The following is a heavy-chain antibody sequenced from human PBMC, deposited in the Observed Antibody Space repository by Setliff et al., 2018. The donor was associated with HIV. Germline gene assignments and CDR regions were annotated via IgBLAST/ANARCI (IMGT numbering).Heavy chain of an antibody. V-gene: IGHV1-69*10. CDR2: IIPIHGIT. Sequence: SVKVSCKSSGGTFNSYAISWVRQAPGQGLEWMGGIIPIHGITNNAQKFQGRVTITADKSTSTVYMELSSLRSEDTAVYYCATFKTLDWLVDTAMISLDYWGQGSLVTVSS. D-gene: IGHD5-18*01. CDR1: GGTFNSYA. J-gene: IGHJ4*02. CDR3: ATFKTLDWLVDTAMISLDY.